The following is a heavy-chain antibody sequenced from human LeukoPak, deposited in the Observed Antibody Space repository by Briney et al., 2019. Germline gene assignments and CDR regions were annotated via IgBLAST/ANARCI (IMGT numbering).Heavy chain of an antibody. J-gene: IGHJ5*02. Sequence: GRSLRLSCAASGFTFSSYAMHWVRRAPGKGLEWVAVISYDGSNKYYADSVKGRFTISRDNSKNTLYLQMNSLRAEDTAVYYCARDSCRGSSTSCWFDPWGQGTLVTVSS. V-gene: IGHV3-30-3*01. D-gene: IGHD2-2*01. CDR3: ARDSCRGSSTSCWFDP. CDR1: GFTFSSYA. CDR2: ISYDGSNK.